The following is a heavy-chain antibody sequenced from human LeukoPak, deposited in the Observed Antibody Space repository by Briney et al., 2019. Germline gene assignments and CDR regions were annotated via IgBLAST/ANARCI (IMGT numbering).Heavy chain of an antibody. D-gene: IGHD1-26*01. CDR1: GFTFDDHA. J-gene: IGHJ3*01. CDR2: ISWNSGRI. V-gene: IGHV3-9*01. Sequence: PGRSLRLSCVSSGFTFDDHAMNWVRQAPGKGLEWVAGISWNSGRIGYADSVKGRFTISRDNTKNSFDLQMTGLRSEDTALYYCVKATGSQPRAGAFDFWGQGTSVPVSS. CDR3: VKATGSQPRAGAFDF.